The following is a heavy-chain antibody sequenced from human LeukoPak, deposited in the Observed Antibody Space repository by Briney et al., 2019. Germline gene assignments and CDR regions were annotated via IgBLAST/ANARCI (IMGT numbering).Heavy chain of an antibody. CDR1: GFTFNIYS. V-gene: IGHV3-21*01. Sequence: GGSLRLSCAASGFTFNIYSMNWVRQAPGKGLEWVSSISSSSTFIYYADSVKGRFTISRDNAENSLYLQMNSLRAEDTAVYYCARVGYHLLYAYYYYYLDVWGKGTTVTVSS. CDR3: ARVGYHLLYAYYYYYLDV. CDR2: ISSSSTFI. J-gene: IGHJ6*03. D-gene: IGHD2-2*02.